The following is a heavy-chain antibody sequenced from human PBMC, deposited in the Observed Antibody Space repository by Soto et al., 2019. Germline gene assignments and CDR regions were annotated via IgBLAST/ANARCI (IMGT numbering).Heavy chain of an antibody. D-gene: IGHD3-16*01. J-gene: IGHJ5*02. CDR2: IYWDDDT. CDR1: GFSLTTSGVG. CDR3: AHILGEDWFAP. V-gene: IGHV2-5*02. Sequence: QITLKESGPTLVKSTQTLTLTCAVSGFSLTTSGVGVGWIRQPPGKALEWLALIYWDDDTRYSPSLKSRLTITKDTSKNQVVLMMTNMDPVDKATYYCAHILGEDWFAPWGQGTLVTVSS.